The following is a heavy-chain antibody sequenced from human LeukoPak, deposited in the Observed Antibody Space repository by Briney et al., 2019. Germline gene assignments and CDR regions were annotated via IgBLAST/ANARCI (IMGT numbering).Heavy chain of an antibody. V-gene: IGHV1-69*13. D-gene: IGHD3-22*01. Sequence: SVKVSCKASGGTLSSYAISWVRQAPGQGLEWMGGIIPIFGTANYAQKFLGRVTITADESTSTAYMELSSLRSEDTAVYYCARDQGAYDSSGYYYDYWGQGTLVTVSS. CDR3: ARDQGAYDSSGYYYDY. CDR2: IIPIFGTA. J-gene: IGHJ4*02. CDR1: GGTLSSYA.